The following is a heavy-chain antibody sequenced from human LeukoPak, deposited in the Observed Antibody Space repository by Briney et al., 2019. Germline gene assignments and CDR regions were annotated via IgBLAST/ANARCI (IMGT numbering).Heavy chain of an antibody. V-gene: IGHV3-21*01. CDR1: GFTFSSYS. CDR3: VRDRLGDWYIRDFDS. CDR2: ISGRDIKT. D-gene: IGHD5-24*01. J-gene: IGHJ4*02. Sequence: GGSLRLSCAASGFTFSSYSMNWVRQAPGKGLEWVSGISGRDIKTYYADSVKGRFTISRDNAENSLYLQMDSLRAEDTAVYYCVRDRLGDWYIRDFDSWGQGTLVTVSS.